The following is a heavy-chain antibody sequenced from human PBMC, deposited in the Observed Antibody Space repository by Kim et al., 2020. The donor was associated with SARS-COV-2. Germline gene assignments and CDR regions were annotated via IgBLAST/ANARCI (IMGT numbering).Heavy chain of an antibody. V-gene: IGHV3-23*01. D-gene: IGHD2-2*01. J-gene: IGHJ5*02. CDR1: GFTFSSNA. CDR2: ISGSGGDT. CDR3: AKERDCSSRPSCYSGLGNWFDL. Sequence: GGSLRLSCAASGFTFSSNAMSWVRQAPGKGLEWVSAISGSGGDTYYADSVKGRFTISRDNSKNTLDLQMNSLRAEDTAVYFCAKERDCSSRPSCYSGLGNWFDLWGQGTLVTVSS.